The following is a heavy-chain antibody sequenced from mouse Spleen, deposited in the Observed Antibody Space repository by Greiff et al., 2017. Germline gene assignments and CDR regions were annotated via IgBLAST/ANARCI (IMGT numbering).Heavy chain of an antibody. J-gene: IGHJ4*01. Sequence: QVQLQQSGAELVMPGASVKLSCKASGYTFTSYWMHWVKQRPGQGLEWIGEIDPSDSYTNYNQKFKGKATLTVDKSSSTAYMQLSSLTSEDSAVYYCARRTGVAGTLYYAMDYWGQGTSVTVSS. V-gene: IGHV1-69*01. CDR2: IDPSDSYT. D-gene: IGHD1-1*02. CDR1: GYTFTSYW. CDR3: ARRTGVAGTLYYAMDY.